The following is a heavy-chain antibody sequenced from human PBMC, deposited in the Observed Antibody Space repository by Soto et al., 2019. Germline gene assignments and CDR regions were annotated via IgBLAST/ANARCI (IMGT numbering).Heavy chain of an antibody. V-gene: IGHV1-18*01. J-gene: IGHJ4*02. CDR1: VSTLTGYG. D-gene: IGHD2-2*01. CDR2: ISAYNGNT. CDR3: ARLRDTIVVPALYLDY. Sequence: SVKVYCKGAVSTLTGYGIGWVRQTPGQGLEWMGWISAYNGNTNYAQKLQGRVTMTTDTSTSTAYMELRSLRSDDTAVYYCARLRDTIVVPALYLDYWGQGTLVTVSS.